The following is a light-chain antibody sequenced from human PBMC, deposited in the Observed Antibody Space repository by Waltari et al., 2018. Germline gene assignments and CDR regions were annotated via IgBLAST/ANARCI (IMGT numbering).Light chain of an antibody. V-gene: IGKV3-15*01. CDR2: GAS. CDR1: QSVSSN. Sequence: DIVMTQYPAPLSVSPGERANLSCRASQSVSSNLAWYHQQPAQSPRLLIYGASTRATGIASRFSGSGSGTEFTLTISSLQSEDFALYYCQQYNDWPRTFGQGTKVEI. CDR3: QQYNDWPRT. J-gene: IGKJ1*01.